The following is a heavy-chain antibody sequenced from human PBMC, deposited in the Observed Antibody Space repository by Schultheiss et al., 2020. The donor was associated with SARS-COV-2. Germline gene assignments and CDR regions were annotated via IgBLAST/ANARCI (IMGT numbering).Heavy chain of an antibody. CDR2: IWYDGSNK. D-gene: IGHD6-19*01. J-gene: IGHJ4*02. Sequence: GGSLRLSCAASGFTFSSYAMHWVRQAPGKGLEWVAVIWYDGSNKYYADSVKGRFTISRDNSKNTLYLQMNSLRAEDTAVYYCAKAGIAVAGPIDYWGQGTLVTVSS. CDR1: GFTFSSYA. V-gene: IGHV3-30*04. CDR3: AKAGIAVAGPIDY.